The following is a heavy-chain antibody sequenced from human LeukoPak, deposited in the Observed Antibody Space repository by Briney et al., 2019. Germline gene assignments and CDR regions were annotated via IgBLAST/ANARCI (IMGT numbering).Heavy chain of an antibody. D-gene: IGHD5-24*01. Sequence: SETLSLTCTVSGGSISSSNYFWGWIRQPPGKGLEWIGSIYYSGSTYYNPSLKSRVTISVDTSKNQFSLNLNSVAAADTAVYYCARLVRDGYKFDYWGQGTLVTVSS. CDR3: ARLVRDGYKFDY. CDR1: GGSISSSNYF. V-gene: IGHV4-39*01. J-gene: IGHJ4*02. CDR2: IYYSGST.